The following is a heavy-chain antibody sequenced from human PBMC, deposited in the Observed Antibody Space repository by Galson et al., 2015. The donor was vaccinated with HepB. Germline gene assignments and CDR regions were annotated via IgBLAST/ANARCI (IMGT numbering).Heavy chain of an antibody. J-gene: IGHJ5*02. CDR1: GYTFTSYY. CDR3: ARVVVATQSSNWFDP. Sequence: SVKVSCKASGYTFTSYYMHWVRQAPGQGLEWMGIINPSGGSTSYAQKFQGRVTMTRDTSTSTVYMELSSLRSEDTAVYYCARVVVATQSSNWFDPWGQGTLVTVSS. CDR2: INPSGGST. D-gene: IGHD5-12*01. V-gene: IGHV1-46*03.